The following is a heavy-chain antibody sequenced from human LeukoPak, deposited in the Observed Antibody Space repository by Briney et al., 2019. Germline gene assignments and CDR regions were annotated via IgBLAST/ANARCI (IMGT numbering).Heavy chain of an antibody. CDR2: IYYSGST. J-gene: IGHJ4*02. CDR1: GGSISSSSYY. V-gene: IGHV4-39*01. CDR3: ARQGRWLQSNY. Sequence: SETLSLTCTVSGGSISSSSYYWGWIRQPPGKGLEWIGSIYYSGSTYYNPSLKSRVTISIDTSKNQFSLKLSSVTAADTAVYYCARQGRWLQSNYWGQGTLVTVSS. D-gene: IGHD5-24*01.